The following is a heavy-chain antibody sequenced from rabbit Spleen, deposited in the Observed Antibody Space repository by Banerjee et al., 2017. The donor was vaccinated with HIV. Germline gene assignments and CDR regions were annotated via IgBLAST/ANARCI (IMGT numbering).Heavy chain of an antibody. CDR2: IDTGSSST. D-gene: IGHD1-1*01. Sequence: QSLEVSGGDLVKPGASLTLTCTASGFSFSAGYYMCWVRQAPGKGLEWIGCIDTGSSSTYYASWVISRFTITSNTNQNTVTLQMTRLTAADTATYFCARDTSSSFSSYGMDLWGPGTLVTVS. V-gene: IGHV1S40*01. CDR3: ARDTSSSFSSYGMDL. CDR1: GFSFSAGYY. J-gene: IGHJ6*01.